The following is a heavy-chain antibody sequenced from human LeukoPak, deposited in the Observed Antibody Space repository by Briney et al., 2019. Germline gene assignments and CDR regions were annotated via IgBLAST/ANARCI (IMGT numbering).Heavy chain of an antibody. V-gene: IGHV4-59*11. J-gene: IGHJ4*02. CDR2: ICYSGST. CDR3: ARDRGDYDSSGYYGYFDY. D-gene: IGHD3-22*01. CDR1: GGSIRSHY. Sequence: PSETLSLTCTVSGGSIRSHYWSWIRQPPGKGLEWIGYICYSGSTNYNPSLKSRVTISVDTSKNQFSLKLSSVTAADTAVYYCARDRGDYDSSGYYGYFDYWGQGALVTVSS.